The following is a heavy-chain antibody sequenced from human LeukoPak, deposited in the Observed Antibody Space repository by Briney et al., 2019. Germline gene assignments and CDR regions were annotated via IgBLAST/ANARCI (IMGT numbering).Heavy chain of an antibody. J-gene: IGHJ4*02. Sequence: GASVKVSCKAFGYTFTSNYMHWVRQAPGQGPEWMGVISPSGGSTTYAQKFQGRVTLTRGMSTSTDYLELSSLRSEDTAVYYCARGRGIAVAGTGQPGGYWGQGTLVTVSS. D-gene: IGHD6-19*01. CDR3: ARGRGIAVAGTGQPGGY. V-gene: IGHV1-46*01. CDR2: ISPSGGST. CDR1: GYTFTSNY.